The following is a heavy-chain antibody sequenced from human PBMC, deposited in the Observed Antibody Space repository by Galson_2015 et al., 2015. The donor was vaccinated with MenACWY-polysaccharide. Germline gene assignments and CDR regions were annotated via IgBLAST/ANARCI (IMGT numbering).Heavy chain of an antibody. CDR2: ISNSGTTT. CDR3: ARGAGS. CDR1: GFTFSDYY. V-gene: IGHV3-11*01. Sequence: SLRLSCAASGFTFSDYYMTWIRQAPGKGLEWIGDISNSGTTTDYADSVKVRFTISRDNAKNSVYLQMNSLRVEDTALYYYARGAGSWGQGTLVTVSS. D-gene: IGHD3-10*01. J-gene: IGHJ4*02.